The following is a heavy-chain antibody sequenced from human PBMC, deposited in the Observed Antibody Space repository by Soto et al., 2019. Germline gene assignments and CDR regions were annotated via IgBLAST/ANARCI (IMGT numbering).Heavy chain of an antibody. CDR1: GYTFTSYD. V-gene: IGHV1-8*01. J-gene: IGHJ6*02. CDR2: MNPNSGNT. D-gene: IGHD6-19*01. Sequence: QVQLVQSGAEVKKPGASVKVSCKASGYTFTSYDINWVRQATGQGLEWVGWMNPNSGNTGYAQKFQGRVTMTRNTSISTAYMELSILRSEDTAVYYCAVWDTLAVASYYYGMDVWGQGTTVTVSS. CDR3: AVWDTLAVASYYYGMDV.